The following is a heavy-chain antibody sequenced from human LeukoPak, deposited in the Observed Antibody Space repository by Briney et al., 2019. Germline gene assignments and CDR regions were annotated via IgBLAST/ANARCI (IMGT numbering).Heavy chain of an antibody. CDR2: IYYSGST. Sequence: TSETLSLTCTVSGGSMSGYYWSWVRQPPGKGLEWIGDIYYSGSTNYMPSLKSRVTISVDTSKNQFFLIMSSVTAADTAVYYCARAYGGSYSYLDQWGQGTLVTVSS. D-gene: IGHD1-26*01. J-gene: IGHJ4*02. V-gene: IGHV4-59*01. CDR1: GGSMSGYY. CDR3: ARAYGGSYSYLDQ.